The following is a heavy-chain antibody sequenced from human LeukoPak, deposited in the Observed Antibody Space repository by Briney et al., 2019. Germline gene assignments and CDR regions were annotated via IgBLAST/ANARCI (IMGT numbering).Heavy chain of an antibody. CDR1: GFTFSSYA. CDR3: ARWGYSGYYFDY. J-gene: IGHJ4*02. Sequence: PGGSLRLSCAASGFTFSSYAMHWVRQAPGKGLEWVAVISYDGSNKYYADSVKGRFTISRDNAKNSLYLQMNSLRAEDTAVYYCARWGYSGYYFDYWGQGTLVTVSS. V-gene: IGHV3-30-3*01. CDR2: ISYDGSNK. D-gene: IGHD5-12*01.